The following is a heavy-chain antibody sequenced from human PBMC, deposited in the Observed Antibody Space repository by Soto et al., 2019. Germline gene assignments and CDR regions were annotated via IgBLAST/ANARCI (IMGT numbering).Heavy chain of an antibody. J-gene: IGHJ4*02. V-gene: IGHV3-23*01. CDR1: GFTFRSYG. CDR2: SSATGSGT. D-gene: IGHD1-7*01. CDR3: AKDRRAGGNYGFYSDF. Sequence: EMQLFESGGGLVQPGGSLRLSCAASGFTFRSYGMTWVRQAPGKGLEWVSFSSATGSGTYYADSVKGRFTISRDNSKNTLYLQMTSLRADDTAVSYCAKDRRAGGNYGFYSDFWGQGALVIVSS.